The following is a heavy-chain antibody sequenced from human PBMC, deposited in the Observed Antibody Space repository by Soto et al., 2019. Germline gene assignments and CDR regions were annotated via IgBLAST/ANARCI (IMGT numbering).Heavy chain of an antibody. V-gene: IGHV3-21*01. CDR3: ARDWGYYYYYGMDV. J-gene: IGHJ6*02. CDR2: ISSSSSYI. Sequence: GGSLRLSCAASGFTFSSYSMNWVRQAPGKGLEWVSSISSSSSYIYYADSVKGRLTISRDNAKNSLYLQMNSLRAEDTAVYYCARDWGYYYYYGMDVWGQGTTVTVSS. D-gene: IGHD3-16*01. CDR1: GFTFSSYS.